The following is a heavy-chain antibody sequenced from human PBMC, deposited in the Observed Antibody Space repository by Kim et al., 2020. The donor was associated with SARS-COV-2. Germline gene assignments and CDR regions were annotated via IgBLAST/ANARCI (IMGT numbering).Heavy chain of an antibody. Sequence: GGSLRLSCSASGFTFSSYAMHWVRQAPGKGLEYVSAISSNGDSTYYADSVKGRFTISRDNSKNTLYLQMSSLRAEDTAVYYCVKDYSSSFYYFDYWGQGTLVTVSS. CDR1: GFTFSSYA. CDR2: ISSNGDST. CDR3: VKDYSSSFYYFDY. J-gene: IGHJ4*02. V-gene: IGHV3-64D*09. D-gene: IGHD6-6*01.